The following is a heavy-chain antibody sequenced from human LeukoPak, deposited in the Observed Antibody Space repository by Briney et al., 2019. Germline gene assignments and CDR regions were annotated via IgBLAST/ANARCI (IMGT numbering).Heavy chain of an antibody. V-gene: IGHV1-2*02. CDR2: INPNSGGT. CDR3: ARENEMRRYYDFWSGYYYFDY. Sequence: ASVKVSCKASGYTFTGYYMHWVRQAPGQGLEWMGWINPNSGGTNYAQKFQGRVTMTRDTSISTAYMELSRLRSDDTAVYYCARENEMRRYYDFWSGYYYFDYWGQGTLVTVSS. CDR1: GYTFTGYY. J-gene: IGHJ4*02. D-gene: IGHD3-3*01.